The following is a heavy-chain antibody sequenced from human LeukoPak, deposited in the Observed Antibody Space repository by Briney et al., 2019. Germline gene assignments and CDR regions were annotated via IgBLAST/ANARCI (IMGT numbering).Heavy chain of an antibody. CDR1: GGTFSSYA. CDR2: IIPILGIA. CDR3: ARPSYDSSYYYGMDV. J-gene: IGHJ6*01. D-gene: IGHD3-22*01. Sequence: SVKVSCKASGGTFSSYAISWVRQAPGQGLEWMGRIIPILGIANYAQKFQGRVTITADKSTSTAYMELSSLRSEDTAVYYCARPSYDSSYYYGMDVWGQGTTVTDSS. V-gene: IGHV1-69*04.